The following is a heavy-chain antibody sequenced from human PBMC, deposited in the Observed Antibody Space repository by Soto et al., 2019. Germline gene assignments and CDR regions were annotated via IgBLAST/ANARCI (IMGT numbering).Heavy chain of an antibody. CDR2: IAPSNSFT. V-gene: IGHV5-10-1*01. CDR1: GYIFTSHW. Sequence: LGESLKISCKGSGYIFTSHWIGWVRQMPGKGLEWMGRIAPSNSFTNYSPSFQGHVTISADKSNSTASLQWSSLKASDTAMYYCARLYVRNDYWFFDLWGRGTLVTVSS. J-gene: IGHJ2*01. CDR3: ARLYVRNDYWFFDL. D-gene: IGHD3-10*02.